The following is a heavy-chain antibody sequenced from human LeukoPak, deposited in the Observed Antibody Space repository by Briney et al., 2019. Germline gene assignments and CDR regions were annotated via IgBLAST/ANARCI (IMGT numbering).Heavy chain of an antibody. Sequence: ASVKVSCKASGYTFTSYYMHWVRQAPGQGLEWMGIINPSGGSTSYAQKFQGRVTMTRDTSTSAVYMELSSLRSEDTAVYYCARVTTSTTSSGWYGGFDYWGQGTLVTVSS. CDR3: ARVTTSTTSSGWYGGFDY. J-gene: IGHJ4*02. V-gene: IGHV1-46*01. CDR1: GYTFTSYY. CDR2: INPSGGST. D-gene: IGHD6-19*01.